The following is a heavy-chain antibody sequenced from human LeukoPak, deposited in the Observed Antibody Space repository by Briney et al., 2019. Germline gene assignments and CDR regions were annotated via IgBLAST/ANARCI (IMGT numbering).Heavy chain of an antibody. Sequence: GGSLRLSCADSGFTFSRYAMHWVRRAPGKGLEWVAVTSPDGNDKYYADSVKGRFTISRDNSKNTVFLQMNSLNTEDTAVYSCVTGSAYYYDSWGQGTLVTVSS. CDR3: VTGSAYYYDS. CDR1: GFTFSRYA. D-gene: IGHD3-22*01. V-gene: IGHV3-30*01. J-gene: IGHJ5*01. CDR2: TSPDGNDK.